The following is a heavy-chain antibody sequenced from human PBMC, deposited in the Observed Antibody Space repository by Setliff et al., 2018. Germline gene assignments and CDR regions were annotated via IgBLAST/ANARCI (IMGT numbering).Heavy chain of an antibody. J-gene: IGHJ4*02. V-gene: IGHV4-34*01. CDR3: ATYSSGWYYFDY. CDR2: INHSGST. Sequence: PSETLSLTCAVYGGSFSTYYWIWIRQPPGKGLEWIGEINHSGSTNYNPSLKSRVTISVDTSKNQFSLKLSSVTAADTAVYYCATYSSGWYYFDYWGQGTLVTVSS. CDR1: GGSFSTYY. D-gene: IGHD6-19*01.